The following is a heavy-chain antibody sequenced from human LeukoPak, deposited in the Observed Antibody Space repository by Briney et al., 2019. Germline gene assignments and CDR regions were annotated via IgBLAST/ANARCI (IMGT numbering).Heavy chain of an antibody. CDR1: GGSISSYY. CDR2: IYYSGST. D-gene: IGHD3-22*01. CDR3: ARGSRSYYDSSGYAY. Sequence: SETLSLTCTVSGGSISSYYWSWIRQPPGKGLEWIGYIYYSGSTNYNPSLKSRVTISVDTSKNQFSLKLSSVTAADTAVYYCARGSRSYYDSSGYAYWGRGTLVTVSS. J-gene: IGHJ4*02. V-gene: IGHV4-59*01.